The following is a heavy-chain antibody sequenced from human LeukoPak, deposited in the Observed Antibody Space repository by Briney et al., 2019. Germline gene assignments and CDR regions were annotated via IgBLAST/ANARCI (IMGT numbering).Heavy chain of an antibody. CDR1: GGSFSGYY. CDR2: INHSGST. V-gene: IGHV4-34*01. Sequence: SETLSLTCAVYGGSFSGYYWSWIRQPPGKGLEWIGEINHSGSTNYNPSLKSRVTISVDTSKNQFSLRLSSVTAADTAVYYCARGLPRITIFGVVRGYNWFDPWGQGTLVTVSS. D-gene: IGHD3-3*01. J-gene: IGHJ5*02. CDR3: ARGLPRITIFGVVRGYNWFDP.